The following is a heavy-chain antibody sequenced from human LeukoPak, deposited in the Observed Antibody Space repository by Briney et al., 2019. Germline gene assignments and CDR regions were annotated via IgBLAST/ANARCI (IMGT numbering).Heavy chain of an antibody. CDR1: GGSIRSHC. CDR3: ARGAAPHYSDY. Sequence: SETLSLTCTVSGGSIRSHCWSWVRQPPGKGLEWIGYIYYSGSTNYNPSLKSRVTISMGTSENQFSLKLSSVTAADTAVYYCARGAAPHYSDYWGQGTLVTVSS. J-gene: IGHJ4*02. D-gene: IGHD6-6*01. V-gene: IGHV4-59*11. CDR2: IYYSGST.